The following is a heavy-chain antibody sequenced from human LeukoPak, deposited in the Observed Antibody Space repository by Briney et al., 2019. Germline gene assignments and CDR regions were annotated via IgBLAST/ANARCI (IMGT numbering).Heavy chain of an antibody. CDR2: ISAYNGNT. CDR3: ARAELYYDSSGSTLSYFDY. J-gene: IGHJ4*02. CDR1: GYTFTSYG. D-gene: IGHD3-22*01. V-gene: IGHV1-18*01. Sequence: ASVTVSCKASGYTFTSYGISWVRQAPGQGLEWMGWISAYNGNTNYAQKLQGRVTMTTDTSTSTAYMELRSLRSDDTAVYYCARAELYYDSSGSTLSYFDYWGQGTLVTVSS.